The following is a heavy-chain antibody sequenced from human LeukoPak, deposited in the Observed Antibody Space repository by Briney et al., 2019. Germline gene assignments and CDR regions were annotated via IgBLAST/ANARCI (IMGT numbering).Heavy chain of an antibody. CDR3: GRGDYSSSWYLDH. CDR1: GFNFSSYE. Sequence: GGSLRLSCAASGFNFSSYEMIWGRQAPGKGLEWISYISTSGSTIYYGDSVEGRFTISRDNAKNSLYLQMNSLRAEDTAVYYCGRGDYSSSWYLDHWGQGTLVTVSS. CDR2: ISTSGSTI. J-gene: IGHJ4*02. D-gene: IGHD6-13*01. V-gene: IGHV3-48*03.